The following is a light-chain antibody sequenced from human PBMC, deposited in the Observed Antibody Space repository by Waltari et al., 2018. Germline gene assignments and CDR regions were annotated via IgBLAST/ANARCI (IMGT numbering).Light chain of an antibody. CDR2: VNSDGSH. CDR1: SRHSTNA. CDR3: QAWGTGIQGV. Sequence: QLGVTQSPSASASLGPSVKLTCLLSSRHSTNAVAWPQQQPEKGPRFLMKVNSDGSHSKGDGIPDHFSGSSSGAERYLTISSLQSEDEADYYCQAWGTGIQGVFGGGTKLTVL. V-gene: IGLV4-69*01. J-gene: IGLJ3*02.